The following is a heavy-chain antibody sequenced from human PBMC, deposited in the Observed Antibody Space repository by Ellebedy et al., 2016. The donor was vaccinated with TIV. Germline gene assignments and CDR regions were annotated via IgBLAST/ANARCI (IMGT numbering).Heavy chain of an antibody. Sequence: SETLSLTCTVSGGSVSTGSYYWSWIRQPPGKGLEWIGYIHYSGNTNYNPSLKSRVTISLDTSKNQFSLKLSSVTAADTAVYYCARTVELWLVYFDYWGQGTLVTVSS. CDR1: GGSVSTGSYY. CDR2: IHYSGNT. V-gene: IGHV4-61*01. CDR3: ARTVELWLVYFDY. J-gene: IGHJ4*02. D-gene: IGHD6-19*01.